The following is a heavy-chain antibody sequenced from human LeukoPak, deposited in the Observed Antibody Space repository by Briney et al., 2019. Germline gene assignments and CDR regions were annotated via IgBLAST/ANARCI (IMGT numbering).Heavy chain of an antibody. D-gene: IGHD2/OR15-2a*01. Sequence: SETLSLTCAVYGDSLSRYYWTWIRQPPGKGLEWLGEINPSGSPKYNPSLKSRATISVDTSKNQFSLRLTSVTAADTALYYCASVRHDPLEYYYYVDVWGKGTTVTASS. J-gene: IGHJ6*03. V-gene: IGHV4-34*01. CDR3: ASVRHDPLEYYYYVDV. CDR2: INPSGSP. CDR1: GDSLSRYY.